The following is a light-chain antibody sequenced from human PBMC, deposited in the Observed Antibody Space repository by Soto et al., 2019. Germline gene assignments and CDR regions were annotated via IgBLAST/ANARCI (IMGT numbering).Light chain of an antibody. Sequence: DIQMTQSPSSLSASVGDRVTIACRASQNINSYLNWYQQKPGRAPKVLIYAASTLQSGVPSRFSGSGSGTDFTLTISSLQPEDFATYYCQQSYRHPLTFGGGTKVEIK. CDR3: QQSYRHPLT. CDR2: AAS. J-gene: IGKJ4*01. CDR1: QNINSY. V-gene: IGKV1-39*01.